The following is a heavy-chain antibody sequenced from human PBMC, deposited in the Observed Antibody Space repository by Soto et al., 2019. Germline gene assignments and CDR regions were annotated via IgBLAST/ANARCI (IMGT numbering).Heavy chain of an antibody. CDR2: IYSGGST. CDR3: ARGYCTNGVCWGGYYGMDV. J-gene: IGHJ6*02. Sequence: GGSLRLSCAASGRIVSGTVMSWVRQTPEKGLEWVSVIYSGGSTYYAGSVKGRFTISRENAKNSLYLQMNSLRAGDTAVYYCARGYCTNGVCWGGYYGMDVWGQGTTVTVSS. D-gene: IGHD2-8*01. CDR1: GRIVSGTV. V-gene: IGHV3-53*01.